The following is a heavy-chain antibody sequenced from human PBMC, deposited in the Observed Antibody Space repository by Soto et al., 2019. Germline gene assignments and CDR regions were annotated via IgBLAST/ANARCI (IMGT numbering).Heavy chain of an antibody. Sequence: EVQLVESGGGLVQPGGSLRLSCAASGFTFSPYSMNWVRQAPGRGLEWVAFISGSGSPIYYADSVEGRFTISRDNAKNSLYLQMNSLRDADTAVYYCARVRGHSYGYADYWGQGTLVTVSS. CDR3: ARVRGHSYGYADY. CDR2: ISGSGSPI. CDR1: GFTFSPYS. D-gene: IGHD5-18*01. J-gene: IGHJ4*02. V-gene: IGHV3-48*02.